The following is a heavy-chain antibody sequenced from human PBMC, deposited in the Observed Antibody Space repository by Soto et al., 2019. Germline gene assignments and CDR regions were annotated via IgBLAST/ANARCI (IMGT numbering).Heavy chain of an antibody. CDR1: GFTFSSYS. CDR3: ARGRVCGSGSPRGWFDP. D-gene: IGHD3-10*01. V-gene: IGHV3-48*02. J-gene: IGHJ5*02. Sequence: EVQLVESGGGLVQPGGSLRLSCAASGFTFSSYSMNWVRQAPGKGLEWVSYISSSSSTIYYADSVKGRFTISRDNAKNSQYLQMNSLRDEDTAGYYCARGRVCGSGSPRGWFDPWGQGTLVTVSS. CDR2: ISSSSSTI.